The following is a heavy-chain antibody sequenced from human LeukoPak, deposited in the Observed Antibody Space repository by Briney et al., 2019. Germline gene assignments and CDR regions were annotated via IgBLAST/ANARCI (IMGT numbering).Heavy chain of an antibody. D-gene: IGHD3-10*01. CDR3: AKVPYSDYGSGRPPFMDV. J-gene: IGHJ6*02. Sequence: GGSLRLSCAASGFTFSSYAMSWVRQAPGKGLEWVSTITAGGETTYHADSVKGRFTISRDNSKNTLFLLMNSLRAEDTAIHYCAKVPYSDYGSGRPPFMDVWGQGATVAVSS. CDR1: GFTFSSYA. V-gene: IGHV3-23*01. CDR2: ITAGGETT.